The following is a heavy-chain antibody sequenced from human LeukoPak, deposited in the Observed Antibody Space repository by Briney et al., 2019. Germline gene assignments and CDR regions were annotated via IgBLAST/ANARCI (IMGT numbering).Heavy chain of an antibody. Sequence: GGSLRLSCAASGFTFSSYAMHWVRQAPGKGLEWVAVISYDGSNKYYADSVKGRFTISRDNSKNTLYLQMNSLRAEDTAVYYCAKIGSGWLGSRAYYFDYWGQGSLVTVSS. CDR1: GFTFSSYA. D-gene: IGHD6-19*01. CDR3: AKIGSGWLGSRAYYFDY. V-gene: IGHV3-30-3*02. CDR2: ISYDGSNK. J-gene: IGHJ4*02.